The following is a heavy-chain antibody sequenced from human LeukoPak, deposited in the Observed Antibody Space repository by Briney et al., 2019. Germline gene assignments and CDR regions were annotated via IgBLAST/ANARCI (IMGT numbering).Heavy chain of an antibody. CDR1: GFTFSIYW. CDR2: INIDGSST. Sequence: PGGSLRLSCAASGFTFSIYWMHWVRQAPGKGLVWVSRINIDGSSTTYADSVKGRFTIARDTAKNTVFLQMNSLRAEDTAVYYCAREGYSGYERYWGQGTLVTVSS. CDR3: AREGYSGYERY. D-gene: IGHD5-12*01. V-gene: IGHV3-74*03. J-gene: IGHJ4*02.